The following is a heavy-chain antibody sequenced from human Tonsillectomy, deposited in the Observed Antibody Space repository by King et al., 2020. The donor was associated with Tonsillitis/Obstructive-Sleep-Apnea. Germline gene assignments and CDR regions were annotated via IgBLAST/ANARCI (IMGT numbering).Heavy chain of an antibody. CDR2: ISSNGGST. CDR1: GFIFSNYA. Sequence: EVQLVESGGGLVQPGGSLRLSCSASGFIFSNYAMHWVRQAPGKGPEYVSAISSNGGSTYYADSVKGRFNISRDNSKNTLFLQMSSLRDEDTAVYYCVKDRLRTISCYDCAFDHWGQGILVTVSS. CDR3: VKDRLRTISCYDCAFDH. J-gene: IGHJ4*02. V-gene: IGHV3-64D*06. D-gene: IGHD2-2*01.